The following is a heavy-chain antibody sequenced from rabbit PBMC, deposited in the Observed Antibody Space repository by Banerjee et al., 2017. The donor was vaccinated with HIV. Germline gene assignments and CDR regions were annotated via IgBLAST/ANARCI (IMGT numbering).Heavy chain of an antibody. CDR1: GFDFSSGYD. V-gene: IGHV1S40*01. D-gene: IGHD6-1*01. Sequence: QSLEESGGGLVQPEGSLTLTCKASGFDFSSGYDMCWVRQAPGKGLEWIGCINTGNGKTYYASWAKGRFTITKTSSTTVTLQMTSLTSADTATYFCARAPYTTAGYGWATFNLWGPGTLVTVS. CDR2: INTGNGKT. CDR3: ARAPYTTAGYGWATFNL. J-gene: IGHJ4*01.